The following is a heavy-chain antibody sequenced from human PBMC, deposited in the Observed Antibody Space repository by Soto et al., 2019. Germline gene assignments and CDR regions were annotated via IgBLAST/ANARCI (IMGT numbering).Heavy chain of an antibody. J-gene: IGHJ4*02. V-gene: IGHV3-9*01. Sequence: EGQLVESGGGFVQPGRSLRLSCAGSGFIFDDFALHWVRQAPGKGLEWVSGISWNSDSIGYADAVKGRFTISRDNAKNSLYLQMNSLRVEATALYYCTKVGGLYDFWSGPLRFDLWGQGTLVTVSS. CDR3: TKVGGLYDFWSGPLRFDL. CDR1: GFIFDDFA. D-gene: IGHD3-3*01. CDR2: ISWNSDSI.